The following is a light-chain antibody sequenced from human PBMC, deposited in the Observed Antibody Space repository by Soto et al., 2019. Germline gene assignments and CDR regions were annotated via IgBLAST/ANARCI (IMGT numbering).Light chain of an antibody. CDR2: DDN. Sequence: SYELTQPPSVSVAPGQTARITCGGNNIGSKGVHWYQQKPGQAPVLVVYDDNDRPSGIPERFSGSTSGNTATLTISRVEGGDEADYHCQRWDISSDHPVVFGGGTKVTVL. V-gene: IGLV3-21*02. J-gene: IGLJ2*01. CDR1: NIGSKG. CDR3: QRWDISSDHPVV.